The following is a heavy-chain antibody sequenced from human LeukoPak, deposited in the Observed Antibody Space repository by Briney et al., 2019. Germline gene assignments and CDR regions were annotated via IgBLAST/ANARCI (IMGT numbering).Heavy chain of an antibody. Sequence: GGSLRLSCAASGFTFSDYSMNWVRQAPGKGLEWVSSISRSSSYIYYADSMKGRFTISRDDAKNSLSLQMNSLRAEDTAVYYCARVRDSGVGNWFDPWGQGVLVTVSA. CDR3: ARVRDSGVGNWFDP. D-gene: IGHD3-3*01. J-gene: IGHJ5*02. V-gene: IGHV3-21*01. CDR1: GFTFSDYS. CDR2: ISRSSSYI.